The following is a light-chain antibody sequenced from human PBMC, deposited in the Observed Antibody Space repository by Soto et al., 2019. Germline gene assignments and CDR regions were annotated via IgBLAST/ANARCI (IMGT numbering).Light chain of an antibody. CDR3: QQSGSSLTWT. CDR2: GAS. V-gene: IGKV3-20*01. CDR1: QSVSSSY. Sequence: EIVLTQSPGTLSLSTGERATLSCRASQSVSSSYLAWYQQKSGQAPRLLIYGASNRATGIPDRFSGSGSGTDFTLTISRLEPEDFAVYYCQQSGSSLTWTFGQGTKVEIK. J-gene: IGKJ1*01.